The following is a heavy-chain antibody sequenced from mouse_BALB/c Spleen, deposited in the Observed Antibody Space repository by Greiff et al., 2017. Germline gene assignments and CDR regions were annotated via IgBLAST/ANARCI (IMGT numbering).Heavy chain of an antibody. D-gene: IGHD1-1*01. CDR1: GFNIKDYY. V-gene: IGHV14-1*02. Sequence: VQLKESGAELVRPGALVKLSCKASGFNIKDYYMHWVKQRPEQGLEWIGWIDPENGNTIYDPKFQGKASITADTSSNTAYLQLSSLTSEDTAVYYCARPFYGAMDYWGQGTSVTVSS. CDR3: ARPFYGAMDY. J-gene: IGHJ4*01. CDR2: IDPENGNT.